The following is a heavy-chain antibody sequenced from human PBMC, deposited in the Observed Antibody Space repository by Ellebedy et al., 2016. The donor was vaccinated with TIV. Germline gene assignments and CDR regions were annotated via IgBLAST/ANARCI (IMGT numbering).Heavy chain of an antibody. J-gene: IGHJ6*02. D-gene: IGHD5-24*01. CDR2: ISYDGSNK. CDR3: ARERDGYNFYYGMDV. Sequence: GGSLRLSXAASGFTFSSYAMHWVRQAPGKGLEWVAVISYDGSNKYYADSVKGRFTISRDNSKNTLYLQMNSLRAEDTAVYYCARERDGYNFYYGMDVWGQGTTVTVYS. V-gene: IGHV3-30-3*01. CDR1: GFTFSSYA.